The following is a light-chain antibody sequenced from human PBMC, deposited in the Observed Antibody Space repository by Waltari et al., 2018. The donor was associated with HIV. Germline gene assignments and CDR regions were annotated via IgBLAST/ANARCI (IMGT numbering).Light chain of an antibody. J-gene: IGKJ1*01. V-gene: IGKV4-1*01. Sequence: DIVMTQSPDSLSVSLAERATLNCKSSPSLLFSSNKKNYLAWYQQKPGQSPKLLIYWASTRHSGVPDRFSGSESGTDFTLTITGLQPEDVAVYFCQQYYSTPPTFGHGTKVEIK. CDR2: WAS. CDR1: PSLLFSSNKKNY. CDR3: QQYYSTPPT.